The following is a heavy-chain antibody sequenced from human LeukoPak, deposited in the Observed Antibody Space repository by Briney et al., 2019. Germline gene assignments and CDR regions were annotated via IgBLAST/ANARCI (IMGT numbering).Heavy chain of an antibody. CDR3: ARDQGEKYDFWSGYHPGWFDP. Sequence: SETLSLTCTVSGGSIISSSYYWGWIRQPPGKGLEWIGRIYTSGSTNYNPSLKSRVTMSVDTSKNQFSLKLSSVTAADTAVYYCARDQGEKYDFWSGYHPGWFDPWGQGTLVTVSS. D-gene: IGHD3-3*01. V-gene: IGHV4-39*07. CDR1: GGSIISSSYY. J-gene: IGHJ5*02. CDR2: IYTSGST.